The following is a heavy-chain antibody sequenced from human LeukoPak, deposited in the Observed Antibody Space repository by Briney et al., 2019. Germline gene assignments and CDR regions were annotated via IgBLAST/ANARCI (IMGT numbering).Heavy chain of an antibody. CDR3: ARTRPRPLYHDILTGYRPDAFDI. CDR1: GYTFTSYG. Sequence: ASVKVSCKASGYTFTSYGISWVRQAPGQGLEWMGWISAYNGNTNYAQKLQGRVTMTTDTSTSTAYMELRSLRSDDTAVYYCARTRPRPLYHDILTGYRPDAFDIWGQGTMVTVSS. V-gene: IGHV1-18*01. CDR2: ISAYNGNT. J-gene: IGHJ3*02. D-gene: IGHD3-9*01.